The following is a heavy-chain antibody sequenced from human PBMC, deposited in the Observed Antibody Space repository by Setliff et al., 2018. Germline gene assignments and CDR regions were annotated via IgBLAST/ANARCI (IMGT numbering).Heavy chain of an antibody. CDR1: DDSFTSSRYY. V-gene: IGHV4-39*07. Sequence: PSETLSLTCTVSDDSFTSSRYYWGWIRQAPGSGLEWIGSISYSGTPYYNASVESRVTMTTDTSTSTAYMELRSLRSDDTAIYYCAREGGDGDSSGYYPPLDYWGQGTLVTVSS. CDR2: ISYSGTP. D-gene: IGHD3-22*01. J-gene: IGHJ4*02. CDR3: AREGGDGDSSGYYPPLDY.